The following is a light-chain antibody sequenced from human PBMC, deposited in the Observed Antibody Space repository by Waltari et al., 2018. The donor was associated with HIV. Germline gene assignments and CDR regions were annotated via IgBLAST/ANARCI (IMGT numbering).Light chain of an antibody. V-gene: IGKV3-15*01. J-gene: IGKJ4*01. Sequence: VMTQSPATLSVSPGERATLSCRASQGVTSNLAWYQLKPGQAPRLLMYGASTRATGIPARFSGSGSRTEFTLTISSLQSEDFAVYVCQQYDNWLSFGGGTKVEIK. CDR3: QQYDNWLS. CDR2: GAS. CDR1: QGVTSN.